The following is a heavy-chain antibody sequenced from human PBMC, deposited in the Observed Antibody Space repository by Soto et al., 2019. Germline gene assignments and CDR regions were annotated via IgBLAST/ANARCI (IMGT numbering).Heavy chain of an antibody. CDR2: ISAYNGNT. V-gene: IGHV1-18*01. D-gene: IGHD2-8*01. Sequence: QVQLVQSGAEVKKPGASVKVSCKASGYTFTSYGISWVRQAPGQGLEWMGWISAYNGNTNYAQKFQGRVTMTTDTSTSRADMELRSLRSDDTAVYYCARGGKYCTNGVWSFYGMDVWGQGTTVTVSS. CDR1: GYTFTSYG. CDR3: ARGGKYCTNGVWSFYGMDV. J-gene: IGHJ6*02.